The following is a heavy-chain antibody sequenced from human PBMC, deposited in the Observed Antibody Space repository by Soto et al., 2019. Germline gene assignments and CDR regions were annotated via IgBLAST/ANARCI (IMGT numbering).Heavy chain of an antibody. CDR2: INSDGSST. CDR1: GFTFSSYW. J-gene: IGHJ6*03. V-gene: IGHV3-74*01. D-gene: IGHD2-2*01. CDR3: ARGDKDCSSTSCMGYYYYYYMDV. Sequence: GGSLRLSCAASGFTFSSYWMHWVRQAPGKGLVWVSRINSDGSSTSYADSVKGRFTISRDNAKNTLYLQMNSLRAEHTAVYYCARGDKDCSSTSCMGYYYYYYMDVWGKGTTVTVSS.